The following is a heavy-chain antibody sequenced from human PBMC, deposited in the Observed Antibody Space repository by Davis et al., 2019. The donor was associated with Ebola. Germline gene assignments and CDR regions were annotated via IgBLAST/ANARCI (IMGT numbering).Heavy chain of an antibody. CDR3: AKIAGDG. CDR2: IRGSGDTT. V-gene: IGHV3-23*01. D-gene: IGHD3-16*01. J-gene: IGHJ4*02. Sequence: GESLKISCAASGFTFSSHAMSWVRQAPGKGLEWVSGIRGSGDTTYYADSVKGRFTISRDNSKNTLYLEMNSLRADDTAIYFCAKIAGDGWGQGTLVTVSS. CDR1: GFTFSSHA.